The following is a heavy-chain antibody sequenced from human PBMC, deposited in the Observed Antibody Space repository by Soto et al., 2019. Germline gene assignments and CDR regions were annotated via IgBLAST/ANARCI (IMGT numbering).Heavy chain of an antibody. V-gene: IGHV3-9*01. Sequence: HPGGSLRLSCAASGFTFDDYAMHWVRQAPGKGLEWVSGISWNSGSIGYADSVKGRFTISRDNAKNSLYLQMNSLRAEDTALYYCAKDMVPRKQQLVRSWWFDPWGQGTLVTVSS. CDR3: AKDMVPRKQQLVRSWWFDP. CDR1: GFTFDDYA. D-gene: IGHD6-13*01. J-gene: IGHJ5*02. CDR2: ISWNSGSI.